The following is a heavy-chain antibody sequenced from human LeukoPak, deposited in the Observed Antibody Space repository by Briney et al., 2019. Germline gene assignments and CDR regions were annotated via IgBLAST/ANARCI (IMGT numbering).Heavy chain of an antibody. D-gene: IGHD3-10*01. CDR1: SYTFTSYG. Sequence: ASVKVSCKASSYTFTSYGISWVRQAPGQGLEWMGWISAYNGNTNYAQKLQGRVTITADESTSTAYMELSSLRSEDTAVYYCARSRDRYGSGSLGGFFDYWGQGTLVTVSS. CDR3: ARSRDRYGSGSLGGFFDY. CDR2: ISAYNGNT. J-gene: IGHJ4*02. V-gene: IGHV1-18*04.